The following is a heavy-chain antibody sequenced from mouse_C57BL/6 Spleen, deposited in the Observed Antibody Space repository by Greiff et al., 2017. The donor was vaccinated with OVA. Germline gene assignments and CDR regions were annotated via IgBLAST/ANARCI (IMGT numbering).Heavy chain of an antibody. Sequence: VQLQQSGPELVKPGASVKISCKASGYTFTDYYINWVKQRPGQGLEWIGWIFPGSGSTYYNEKFKGKATLTVDKSSSTAYMLLSSLTSEDSAVYFCARKGYYGSSSYAMDYWGQGTSVTVSS. CDR2: IFPGSGST. CDR1: GYTFTDYY. J-gene: IGHJ4*01. V-gene: IGHV1-75*01. D-gene: IGHD1-1*01. CDR3: ARKGYYGSSSYAMDY.